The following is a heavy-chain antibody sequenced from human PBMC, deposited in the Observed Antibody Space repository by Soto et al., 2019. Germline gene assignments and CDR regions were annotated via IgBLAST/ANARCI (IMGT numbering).Heavy chain of an antibody. J-gene: IGHJ4*02. Sequence: PGGSLRLSCAASGFTFSSYSMNWVRQAPGKGLEWVSYISSSSSTIYYADSVKGRFTISRDNAKNSLYLQMNSLRDEDTAVYYCARDLGGNYVLSTRTEQARVPCFDYWGQGTLVTVSS. CDR3: ARDLGGNYVLSTRTEQARVPCFDY. V-gene: IGHV3-48*02. D-gene: IGHD1-7*01. CDR1: GFTFSSYS. CDR2: ISSSSSTI.